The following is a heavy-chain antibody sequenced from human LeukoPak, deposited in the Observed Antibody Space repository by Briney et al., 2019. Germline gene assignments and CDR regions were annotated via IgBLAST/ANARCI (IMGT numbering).Heavy chain of an antibody. J-gene: IGHJ4*02. D-gene: IGHD6-19*01. CDR2: ISHDGSNK. Sequence: PGGSLRLSCAASGFTFSSYGMHWVRQAPGKGLEWVAVISHDGSNKYYADSVKGRFTISRDNSKNTLYLQMNSLRAEGTAVYYCAKVSGLSVAVAGDYWGQGTLVTVSS. CDR1: GFTFSSYG. V-gene: IGHV3-30*18. CDR3: AKVSGLSVAVAGDY.